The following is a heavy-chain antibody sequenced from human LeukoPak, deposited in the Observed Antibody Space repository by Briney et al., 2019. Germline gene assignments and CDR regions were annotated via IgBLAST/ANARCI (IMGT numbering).Heavy chain of an antibody. D-gene: IGHD2-15*01. J-gene: IGHJ3*02. CDR2: XXXXXDP. V-gene: IGHV3-13*05. Sequence: AGGSLRLSCAASGFTFSSYDMHWVRQATGKXXXXXXXXXXXXDPYYPGSVKGRFTXSRENAKNSLYLQMISLRAGDTAVYYCARGLRYCSGGSCYNSDAFDIWGQGTMVTVSS. CDR3: ARGLRYCSGGSCYNSDAFDI. CDR1: GFTFSSYD.